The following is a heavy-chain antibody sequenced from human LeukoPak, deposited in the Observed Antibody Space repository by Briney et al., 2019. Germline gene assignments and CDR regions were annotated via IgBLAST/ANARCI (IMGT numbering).Heavy chain of an antibody. CDR1: GFPLSTSGVG. CDR3: ALADRSGGSCYFDY. Sequence: SGPTLVKPTQTLTLTCTFSGFPLSTSGVGVGWIRQPPGKALEWLALIYWDDDKRYSPSLKSRLTITKDTSKNQVVLTMTNMDPVDTATYYCALADRSGGSCYFDYWGQGTLVTVSS. D-gene: IGHD2-15*01. V-gene: IGHV2-5*02. J-gene: IGHJ4*02. CDR2: IYWDDDK.